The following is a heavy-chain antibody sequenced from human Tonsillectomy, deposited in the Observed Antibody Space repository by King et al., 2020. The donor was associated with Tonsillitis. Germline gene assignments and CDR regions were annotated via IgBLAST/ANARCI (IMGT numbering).Heavy chain of an antibody. J-gene: IGHJ4*02. Sequence: VQLVESGGGLVQPGGSLRLSCAASGFTFSSYAMSWVRQAPGKGLEWVSAISGSGGSTYYADSVKGRFTISRDNSKNTLYLQMNSLRAEDTAVYYCANRNIVVVPAATYYFDYWGQGTLVTVSS. CDR3: ANRNIVVVPAATYYFDY. CDR2: ISGSGGST. V-gene: IGHV3-23*04. CDR1: GFTFSSYA. D-gene: IGHD2-2*01.